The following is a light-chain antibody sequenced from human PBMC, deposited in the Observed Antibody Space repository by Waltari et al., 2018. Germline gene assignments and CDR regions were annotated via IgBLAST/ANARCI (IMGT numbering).Light chain of an antibody. V-gene: IGKV3-20*01. CDR3: QQYGSSPT. CDR1: QSVSSSY. Sequence: EIVLKQSPGTLSLSPGERATLSCRASQSVSSSYLAWYQQKPGQAPRLLIYVASSRATGIPDRFSGSGSGTDFTLTISRLEPEDFAVYYCQQYGSSPTFGPGTKVDIK. J-gene: IGKJ3*01. CDR2: VAS.